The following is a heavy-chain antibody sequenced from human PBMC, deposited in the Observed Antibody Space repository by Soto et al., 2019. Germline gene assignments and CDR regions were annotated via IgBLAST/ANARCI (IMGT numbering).Heavy chain of an antibody. J-gene: IGHJ3*02. CDR3: ARGWGGAFDI. V-gene: IGHV4-59*01. D-gene: IGHD3-10*01. Sequence: QVQLQESGPGLVKPSETLSLTCTVSGGSISSYYWSWIRQPPGKGLEWIGYIYYSGSTNYNPSLKRRVTISGDTSKYQFSRKLSSVTAADTAVYYGARGWGGAFDIWGQETMVTVSS. CDR1: GGSISSYY. CDR2: IYYSGST.